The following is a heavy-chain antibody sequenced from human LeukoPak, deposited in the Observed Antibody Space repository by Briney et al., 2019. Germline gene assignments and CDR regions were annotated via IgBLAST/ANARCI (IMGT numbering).Heavy chain of an antibody. V-gene: IGHV3-21*01. CDR3: VREKRSSWPVWRFRGAFDI. Sequence: GGSLRLSCAASGFTFSSYSMNWVRQAPGKGLEWVSSISSSSSYIYYADSVKGRFTISRDNAKNSLYLQMNSLRAEDTAVYYCVREKRSSWPVWRFRGAFDIWGQGTMVTVSS. CDR2: ISSSSSYI. CDR1: GFTFSSYS. J-gene: IGHJ3*02. D-gene: IGHD6-13*01.